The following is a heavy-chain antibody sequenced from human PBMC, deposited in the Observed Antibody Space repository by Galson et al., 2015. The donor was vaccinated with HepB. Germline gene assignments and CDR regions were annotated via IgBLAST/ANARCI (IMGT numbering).Heavy chain of an antibody. J-gene: IGHJ4*02. V-gene: IGHV4-34*01. CDR1: GGSFSGYY. CDR2: INHSGST. CDR3: ARGVVPAARWDYFDY. Sequence: TLSLTCAVYGGSFSGYYWSWIRQPPGKGLEWIGEINHSGSTNYNPSLKSRVTISVDTSKNQFSLKLSSMTAADTAVYYCARGVVPAARWDYFDYWGQGTLVTVSS. D-gene: IGHD2-2*01.